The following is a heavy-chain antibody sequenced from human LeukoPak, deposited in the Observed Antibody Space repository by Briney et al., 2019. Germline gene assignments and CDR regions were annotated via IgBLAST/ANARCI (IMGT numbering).Heavy chain of an antibody. Sequence: GGSLRLSCAASGFTFSSYEMNWVRQAPGKGLEWVSYISSSGSAMYYADSVKGRFTISRDNAQNSLYLQMDSLRAEDTAVYYCARGPYSSNWYVDYWGQGTLVTVAS. CDR3: ARGPYSSNWYVDY. V-gene: IGHV3-48*03. CDR1: GFTFSSYE. CDR2: ISSSGSAM. D-gene: IGHD6-13*01. J-gene: IGHJ4*02.